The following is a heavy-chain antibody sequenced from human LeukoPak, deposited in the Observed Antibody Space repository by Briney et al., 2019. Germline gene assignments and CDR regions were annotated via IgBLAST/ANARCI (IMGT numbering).Heavy chain of an antibody. CDR2: IIPIFGTA. J-gene: IGHJ3*02. D-gene: IGHD1-26*01. V-gene: IGHV1-69*13. CDR1: GGSFSSYA. CDR3: ATPGPGRYFSLSLAFDI. Sequence: SVKVSCEASGGSFSSYAISWVRQAPGQGLEWMGGIIPIFGTANYAQKFQGRVTITADESTSTAYMEMSSLGAEDTALYFSATPGPGRYFSLSLAFDILRQGTMVTVSS.